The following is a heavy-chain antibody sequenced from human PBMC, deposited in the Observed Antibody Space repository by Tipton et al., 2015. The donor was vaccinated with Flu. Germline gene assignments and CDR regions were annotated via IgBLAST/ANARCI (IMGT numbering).Heavy chain of an antibody. D-gene: IGHD3-3*01. CDR1: GDSISGYY. CDR2: IFSSGSA. V-gene: IGHV4-59*01. CDR3: ARSRSWSGPLES. Sequence: GLVKPSETMSLTCNVSGDSISGYYWNWIRQPPGEGLEWIGWIFSSGSANRNPSLEKRVSVSVDTSENLLSLRLDSVTPADSAIYYCARSRSWSGPLESWGRGTLVTVSS. J-gene: IGHJ5*01.